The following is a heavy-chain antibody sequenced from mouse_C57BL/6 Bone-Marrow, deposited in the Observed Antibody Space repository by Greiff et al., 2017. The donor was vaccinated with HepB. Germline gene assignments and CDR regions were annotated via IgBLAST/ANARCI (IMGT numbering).Heavy chain of an antibody. Sequence: QVQLQQPGTELVKPGASVKLSCKASGYTFTSYWLHWVKQRPGQGLEWSVNFNPSNGGTNYNEKFKIKATLTVDKSSSTAYMQLSSLTSEDSAVYYCALYGNYWFAYWGQGTLVTVAA. D-gene: IGHD2-1*01. CDR1: GYTFTSYW. J-gene: IGHJ3*01. V-gene: IGHV1-53*01. CDR3: ALYGNYWFAY. CDR2: FNPSNGGT.